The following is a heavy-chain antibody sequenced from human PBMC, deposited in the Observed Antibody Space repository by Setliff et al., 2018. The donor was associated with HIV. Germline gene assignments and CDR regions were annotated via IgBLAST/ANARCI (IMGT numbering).Heavy chain of an antibody. J-gene: IGHJ4*02. Sequence: SETLSLTCTVSGGSIVSSSYYWGWIRQPPGKGLEWIGTMYYRGTTYNNPSLKSRVTFSADTSKNQFSLNLSSVTAADTAVYYCARHGGGGWYERVGLYFDYWGQGTLVTVSS. V-gene: IGHV4-39*01. CDR1: GGSIVSSSYY. CDR2: MYYRGTT. CDR3: ARHGGGGWYERVGLYFDY. D-gene: IGHD6-19*01.